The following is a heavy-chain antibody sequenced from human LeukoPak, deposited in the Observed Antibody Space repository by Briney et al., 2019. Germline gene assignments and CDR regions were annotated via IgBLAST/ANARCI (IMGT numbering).Heavy chain of an antibody. V-gene: IGHV4-59*01. CDR1: GGSISSYY. CDR2: IYYSGST. Sequence: SETLSLTCTVSGGSISSYYWSWIRQPPGKGLEWIGYIYYSGSTNYNPSLKSRVTISVDTSKNQFSLKLSSVTAADTAVYYCAREGMAGTGFDYWGPGTLVTVSS. CDR3: AREGMAGTGFDY. J-gene: IGHJ4*02. D-gene: IGHD6-19*01.